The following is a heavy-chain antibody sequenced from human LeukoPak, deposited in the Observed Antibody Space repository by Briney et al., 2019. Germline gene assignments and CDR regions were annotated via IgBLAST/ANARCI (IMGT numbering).Heavy chain of an antibody. CDR3: ARRRVVAATGWFDP. J-gene: IGHJ5*02. CDR1: GGSISSSSYY. CDR2: IYYSGST. Sequence: SETLSLTCTVSGGSISSSSYYWGWIRQPPGKGLEWIGSIYYSGSTYYNPSLKSRVTISVDTSKNQFSLKLSSVTAADTAVYYCARRRVVAATGWFDPWGQGTLVTVSS. D-gene: IGHD2-15*01. V-gene: IGHV4-39*01.